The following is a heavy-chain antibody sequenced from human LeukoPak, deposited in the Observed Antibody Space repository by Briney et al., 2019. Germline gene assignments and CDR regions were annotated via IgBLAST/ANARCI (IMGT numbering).Heavy chain of an antibody. J-gene: IGHJ4*02. V-gene: IGHV1-2*02. CDR3: ARPYCSSTSCSLFDY. Sequence: GASVKVSCKASGYTFTGYYMHWVRQAPGQGLEWMGWINPNSGGTNYAQKFQGRVTMTRDTSISTAYMELSRLRSDDTAVYYCARPYCSSTSCSLFDYWGQGTLVTVSS. CDR1: GYTFTGYY. D-gene: IGHD2-2*01. CDR2: INPNSGGT.